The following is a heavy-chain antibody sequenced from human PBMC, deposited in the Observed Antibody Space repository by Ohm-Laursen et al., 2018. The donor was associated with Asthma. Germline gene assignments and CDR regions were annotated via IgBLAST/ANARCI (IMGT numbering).Heavy chain of an antibody. Sequence: SLRLSCAASGFTFSSYGMHWVRQAPGKGLEWVAVIWYDGSNKYYADSVKGRFTISRDNSKNTLYLQMSSLRAEDTAVYYCARDIGYCSSTSCRPTNYYYYGMDVWGQGTTVTVSS. CDR2: IWYDGSNK. D-gene: IGHD2-2*01. J-gene: IGHJ6*02. CDR3: ARDIGYCSSTSCRPTNYYYYGMDV. CDR1: GFTFSSYG. V-gene: IGHV3-33*01.